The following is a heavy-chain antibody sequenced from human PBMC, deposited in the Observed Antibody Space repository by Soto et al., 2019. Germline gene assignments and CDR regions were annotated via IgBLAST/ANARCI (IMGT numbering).Heavy chain of an antibody. V-gene: IGHV3-30*18. D-gene: IGHD3-9*01. CDR1: GFTFSTYG. CDR3: AKGLQSYVDYDYHCYGMDV. CDR2: ISYDGTNK. Sequence: QVQLVESGGGEVQPGRSLTISCAASGFTFSTYGMHWVRQTPGKGLEWVAVISYDGTNKFYSDSVKGRFTISRDNFKNTMTLQMNSRRADDAAVYSCAKGLQSYVDYDYHCYGMDVWGIGTRVTVSS. J-gene: IGHJ6*04.